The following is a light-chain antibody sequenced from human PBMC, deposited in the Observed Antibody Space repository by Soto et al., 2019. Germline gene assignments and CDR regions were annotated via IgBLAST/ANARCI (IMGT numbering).Light chain of an antibody. CDR2: DAS. CDR3: QQRSNWPWT. CDR1: QSVSTS. V-gene: IGKV3-11*01. J-gene: IGKJ1*01. Sequence: EIVLTQSPATLSLSPWERATLSCRASQSVSTSLAWYQQKPGQAPRLLIYDASNRATGIPARFSGSGSGTDFRLTVSSLEPEDFALYYCQQRSNWPWTFGQGTKVEIK.